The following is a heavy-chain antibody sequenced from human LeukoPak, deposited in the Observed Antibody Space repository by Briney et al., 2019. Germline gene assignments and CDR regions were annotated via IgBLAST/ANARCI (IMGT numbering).Heavy chain of an antibody. D-gene: IGHD3-10*01. CDR1: GVTLSPYG. J-gene: IGHJ5*02. CDR2: ISYEGGTQ. V-gene: IGHV3-30*18. CDR3: AKEGTPQVSTWYDL. Sequence: PGGSLSLSCAASGVTLSPYGMHWVRQAPGKGLEWVAVISYEGGTQHYADSVKGRFIISRDNPRNTLYLQMNILRTEDTAVYYCAKEGTPQVSTWYDLWGQGTQVIVSS.